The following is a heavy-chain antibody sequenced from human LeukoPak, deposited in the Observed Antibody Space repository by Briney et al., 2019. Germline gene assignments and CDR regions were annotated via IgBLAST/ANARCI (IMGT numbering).Heavy chain of an antibody. Sequence: ASVKVSCKASGYTFTGCYMHWVRQAPGQGLEWMGWINPNSGGTNYAQKFQGRVTMTRDTSISTAYMELSRLRSDDTAVYYCARAGYYDFWSGYPGAFDIWGQGTMVTVSS. D-gene: IGHD3-3*01. CDR3: ARAGYYDFWSGYPGAFDI. CDR2: INPNSGGT. CDR1: GYTFTGCY. J-gene: IGHJ3*02. V-gene: IGHV1-2*02.